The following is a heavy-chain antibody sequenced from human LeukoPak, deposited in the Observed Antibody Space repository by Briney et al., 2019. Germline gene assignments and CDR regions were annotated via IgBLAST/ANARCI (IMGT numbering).Heavy chain of an antibody. J-gene: IGHJ3*02. Sequence: WGSLRLSCTASGYTFSSYARTWVRQAPGEGLEWVSAICGSGANTYYADSVKGRFAASRDNSKDTLYLQMTSLRAEDTAVYYCARGRSGYGPFCAFDIWGHGTWVTVSS. CDR1: GYTFSSYA. CDR3: ARGRSGYGPFCAFDI. CDR2: ICGSGANT. D-gene: IGHD3-22*01. V-gene: IGHV3-23*01.